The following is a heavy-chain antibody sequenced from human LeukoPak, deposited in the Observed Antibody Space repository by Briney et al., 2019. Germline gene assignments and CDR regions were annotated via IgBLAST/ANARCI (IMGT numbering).Heavy chain of an antibody. J-gene: IGHJ6*02. Sequence: PGGSLRLSCAASGFTFSSYGMHWVRQAPGKGLEWVAVIWYDGSNKYYADSVKGRFTISRDNSKNTLYLQMNSLRAEDTAVYYCARDLDIVVVVAATPSGYYGMDVWGQGTTVTVSS. CDR1: GFTFSSYG. CDR2: IWYDGSNK. CDR3: ARDLDIVVVVAATPSGYYGMDV. V-gene: IGHV3-33*01. D-gene: IGHD2-15*01.